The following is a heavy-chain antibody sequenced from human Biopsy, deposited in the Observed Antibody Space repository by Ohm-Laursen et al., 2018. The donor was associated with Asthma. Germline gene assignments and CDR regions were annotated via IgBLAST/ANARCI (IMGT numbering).Heavy chain of an antibody. CDR2: IYGNDDR. Sequence: TQTLTLTCSFSGFSLSSSGANVNWIRQPPGKAPEWLALIYGNDDRDYSQSLKSRLTITKDTSRRQAVLKMTNMDPVDTGTYFCARAVQSDDFVTGYYNSYFDFWGQGSLVSVSS. V-gene: IGHV2-5*01. CDR3: ARAVQSDDFVTGYYNSYFDF. D-gene: IGHD3-9*01. J-gene: IGHJ4*01. CDR1: GFSLSSSGAN.